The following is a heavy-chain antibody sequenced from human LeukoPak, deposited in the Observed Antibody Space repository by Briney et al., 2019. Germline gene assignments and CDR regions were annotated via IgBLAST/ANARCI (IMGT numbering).Heavy chain of an antibody. CDR2: ISSGTSAI. CDR3: ARDYDD. V-gene: IGHV3-48*01. Sequence: GGSLRLSCAASGFTFSSYSMNWVGQAPGKGLEWVSYISSGTSAIYYADSVKGRLTISRDNAKNSLYLQMNSLRAEDTAVYYCARDYDDWGQGTLVTVSS. J-gene: IGHJ4*02. CDR1: GFTFSSYS.